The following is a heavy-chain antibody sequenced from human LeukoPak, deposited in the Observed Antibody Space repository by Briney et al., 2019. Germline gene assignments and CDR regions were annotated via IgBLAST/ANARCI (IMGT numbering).Heavy chain of an antibody. CDR1: GFTFINYG. CDR2: ISYDGTSK. D-gene: IGHD3-10*01. Sequence: PGGSLRLSCAASGFTFINYGMHWVRQAPGKGLEWVAVISYDGTSKYYADSVKGRFTISRDNSKNTLYLQMSSLRAEDTAVYYCVKDGSGSYYTYYFDYWGQGTLVTVSS. V-gene: IGHV3-30*18. J-gene: IGHJ4*02. CDR3: VKDGSGSYYTYYFDY.